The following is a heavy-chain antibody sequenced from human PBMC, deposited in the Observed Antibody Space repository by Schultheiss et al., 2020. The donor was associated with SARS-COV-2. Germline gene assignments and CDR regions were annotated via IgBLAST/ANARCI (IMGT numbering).Heavy chain of an antibody. J-gene: IGHJ5*02. Sequence: GGSLRLSCKGSGYSFTSYWIGWVRQMPGKGLEWMGKIDPLDSYTNYSPSFRGHVTISVDKSTSTAFLQWSSLKASDTAMYYCARRVAAAYDWFDPWGQGTLVTVSS. CDR2: IDPLDSYT. V-gene: IGHV5-10-1*01. CDR3: ARRVAAAYDWFDP. D-gene: IGHD6-13*01. CDR1: GYSFTSYW.